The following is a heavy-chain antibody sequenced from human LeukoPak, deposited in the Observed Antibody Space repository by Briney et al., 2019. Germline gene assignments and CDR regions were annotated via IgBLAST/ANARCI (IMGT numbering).Heavy chain of an antibody. V-gene: IGHV1-2*06. CDR2: INPNSGGT. Sequence: ASVKVSCKASGYTFTGYYMHWVRQAPGQGLEWMGRINPNSGGTNYAQKFQGRVTMTRDTSISTAYMELSRLRSDDTAVYYCARDSLYCSGGSCPYNWFDPWGQGTLVTVSS. CDR1: GYTFTGYY. J-gene: IGHJ5*02. D-gene: IGHD2-15*01. CDR3: ARDSLYCSGGSCPYNWFDP.